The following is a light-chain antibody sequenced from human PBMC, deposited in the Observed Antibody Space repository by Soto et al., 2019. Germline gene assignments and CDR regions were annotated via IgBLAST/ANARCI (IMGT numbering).Light chain of an antibody. Sequence: DIVLTQSPGTLSSSPGERATLSCRASQSVSSSYLAWYQQKPGQAPRLLMYLASSRATGIPDRFSGSGSGTDFTLTISGLAPDDFAVYYCQQYGSSPWTFGQGTKVEI. CDR1: QSVSSSY. CDR2: LAS. CDR3: QQYGSSPWT. J-gene: IGKJ1*01. V-gene: IGKV3-20*01.